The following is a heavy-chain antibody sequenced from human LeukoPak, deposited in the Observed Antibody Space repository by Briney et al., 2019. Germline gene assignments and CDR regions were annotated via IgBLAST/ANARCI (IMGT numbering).Heavy chain of an antibody. CDR3: ARAWESIAGYYFDY. CDR2: IIPILGIA. D-gene: IGHD1-26*01. J-gene: IGHJ4*02. CDR1: GGTFSSYA. V-gene: IGHV1-69*04. Sequence: ASVKVSCKASGGTFSSYAISWVRQAPGQGREWMGRIIPILGIANYAQKFQGRVTITADKSTSTAYMELSSLRSEDTAVYYCARAWESIAGYYFDYWGQGTLVTVSS.